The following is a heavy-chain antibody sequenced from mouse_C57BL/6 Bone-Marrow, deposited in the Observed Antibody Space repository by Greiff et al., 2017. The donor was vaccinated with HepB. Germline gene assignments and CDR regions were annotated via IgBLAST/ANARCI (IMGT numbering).Heavy chain of an antibody. CDR1: GFTFSDFY. J-gene: IGHJ4*01. CDR3: ASDGENGPCAMDY. V-gene: IGHV7-1*01. Sequence: EVQLVESGGGLVQSGRSLRLSCATSGFTFSDFYMEWVRQAPGKGLEWIAASRNKANDYTTEYSAYVKGRFIVSRATTQSILYLQMNALRAEDTAMYYGASDGENGPCAMDYWGQGTSVTVSS. CDR2: SRNKANDYTT.